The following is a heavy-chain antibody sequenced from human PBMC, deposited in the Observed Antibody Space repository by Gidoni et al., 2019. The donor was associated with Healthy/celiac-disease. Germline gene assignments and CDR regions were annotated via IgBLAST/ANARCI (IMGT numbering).Heavy chain of an antibody. CDR2: IIPSFGTA. CDR1: GGTFSSYA. V-gene: IGHV1-69*01. CDR3: ARDLRSPGGMDV. J-gene: IGHJ6*02. D-gene: IGHD4-17*01. Sequence: QVQLVQSGAEVKKPGSSGKVSCKASGGTFSSYAIRWVRQAPGQGLGWMGGIIPSFGTANYAQKFQGRVTITADESTSTAYMELSSLRSEDTAVYYCARDLRSPGGMDVWGQGTTVTVSS.